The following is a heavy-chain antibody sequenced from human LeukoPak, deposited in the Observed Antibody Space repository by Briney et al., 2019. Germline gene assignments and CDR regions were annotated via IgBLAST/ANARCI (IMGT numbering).Heavy chain of an antibody. CDR1: GYTFTVYY. V-gene: IGHV1-2*02. CDR3: VVTDYYDSSGYPTPDY. CDR2: INPNSGGT. D-gene: IGHD3-22*01. J-gene: IGHJ4*02. Sequence: ASVNVSCKASGYTFTVYYMHWVRQAPGQGLEWMGWINPNSGGTNYAQKFQGRVTMTRDTSISTAYMELSRLRSDDTAVYYCVVTDYYDSSGYPTPDYWGQGTLVTVSS.